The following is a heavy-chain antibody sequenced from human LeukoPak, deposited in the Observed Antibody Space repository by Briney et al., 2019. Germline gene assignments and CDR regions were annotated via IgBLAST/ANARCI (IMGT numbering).Heavy chain of an antibody. D-gene: IGHD3-22*01. CDR2: IYYSGST. Sequence: ASETLSLTCTVSGGSISSYYWSWIRQPPGKGLEWIGYIYYSGSTNYNPSLKSRVTISGDTSKNQFSLKLSSVTAADTAVYYCARGRYYYDSIRGLLNYYYYYMDVWGKGTTVTVSS. J-gene: IGHJ6*03. CDR1: GGSISSYY. CDR3: ARGRYYYDSIRGLLNYYYYYMDV. V-gene: IGHV4-59*01.